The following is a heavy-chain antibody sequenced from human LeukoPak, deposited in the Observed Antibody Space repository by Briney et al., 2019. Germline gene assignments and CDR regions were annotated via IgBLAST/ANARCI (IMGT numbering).Heavy chain of an antibody. J-gene: IGHJ4*02. V-gene: IGHV1-2*02. Sequence: ASVKASCKASGYTFTGYYMHWVRQAPGQGLEWMGWINPNSGGTNYAQKFQGRVTMTRDTSISTAYMELSRLRSDDTAVYYCARDRAQFDSSGYEIDYWGQGTLVTVSS. D-gene: IGHD3-22*01. CDR3: ARDRAQFDSSGYEIDY. CDR2: INPNSGGT. CDR1: GYTFTGYY.